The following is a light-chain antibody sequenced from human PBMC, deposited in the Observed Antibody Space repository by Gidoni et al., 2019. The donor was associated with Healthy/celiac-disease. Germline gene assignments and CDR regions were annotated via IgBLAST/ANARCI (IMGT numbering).Light chain of an antibody. CDR3: QPYYSTPWT. Sequence: DLVMTQTPDSLAVSLGERATINCKSSQSVLYSSNNKTYVAWYQQKPGQPPKLLIYWASTRESGVPDLFSGSGSGTDFTLTISSLQAEDVAVYYFQPYYSTPWTFGQXTKVEIK. CDR2: WAS. CDR1: QSVLYSSNNKTY. V-gene: IGKV4-1*01. J-gene: IGKJ1*01.